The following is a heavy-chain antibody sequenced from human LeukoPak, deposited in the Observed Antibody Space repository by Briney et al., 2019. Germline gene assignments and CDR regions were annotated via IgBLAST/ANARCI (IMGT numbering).Heavy chain of an antibody. V-gene: IGHV4-39*01. CDR2: IYYSGST. D-gene: IGHD3-10*01. CDR1: GGSISSSSYY. J-gene: IGHJ4*02. CDR3: ARHPALWFGEPLDY. Sequence: PSETLSLTCTVSGGSISSSSYYWGWIRQPPGKGLEWIGSIYYSGSTYYNPSLKSRVTISVDTSNNQFSLKLSSVTAADTAVYYCARHPALWFGEPLDYWGQGTLVTVSS.